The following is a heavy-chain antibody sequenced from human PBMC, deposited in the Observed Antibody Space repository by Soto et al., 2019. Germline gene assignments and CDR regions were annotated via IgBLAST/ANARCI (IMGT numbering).Heavy chain of an antibody. J-gene: IGHJ6*02. D-gene: IGHD1-26*01. CDR1: GYTFTGYY. CDR2: INPNSGGT. V-gene: IGHV1-2*04. Sequence: QVQLVQSGAEVKKPGASVKVSCKASGYTFTGYYMHWVRQAPGQGLEWMGWINPNSGGTNYAQKFQGWVTMTRDTSISTAYMELSRLRSDDTAVYYCARELGGVYYYYGMDVWGQGTTVTVSS. CDR3: ARELGGVYYYYGMDV.